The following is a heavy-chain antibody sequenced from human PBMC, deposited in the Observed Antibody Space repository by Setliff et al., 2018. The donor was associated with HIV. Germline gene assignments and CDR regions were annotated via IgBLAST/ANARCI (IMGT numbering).Heavy chain of an antibody. Sequence: PGGSLRFSCAASGFTFSNYWMSWVRQAPGKGLEWVANIKQDGTEKYYVGSVKGRFTISRDNAKNSLFLQMNSLRAEDTAVYYCASLNRDLVVVTALYFHHWGQGTLVTVSS. J-gene: IGHJ1*01. D-gene: IGHD2-21*02. V-gene: IGHV3-7*01. CDR2: IKQDGTEK. CDR1: GFTFSNYW. CDR3: ASLNRDLVVVTALYFHH.